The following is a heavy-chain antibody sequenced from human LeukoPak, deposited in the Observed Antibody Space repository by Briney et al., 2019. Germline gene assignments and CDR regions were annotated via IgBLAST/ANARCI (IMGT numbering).Heavy chain of an antibody. CDR3: ARETEQQPGWFDP. CDR2: ISSNGGST. V-gene: IGHV3-23*01. Sequence: GGSLRLSCAASGFTFGSYMMTWVRQAPGRGLEWVSTISSNGGSTYYADSVKGRFTISRDNSKNTLYLQMSSLRAEDTAVYYCARETEQQPGWFDPWGQGTLVTVSS. D-gene: IGHD6-13*01. J-gene: IGHJ5*02. CDR1: GFTFGSYM.